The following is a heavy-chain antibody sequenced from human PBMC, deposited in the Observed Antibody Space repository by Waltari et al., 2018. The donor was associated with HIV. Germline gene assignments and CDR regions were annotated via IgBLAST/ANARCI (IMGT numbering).Heavy chain of an antibody. CDR3: ARSYYYDSSGYYWVYYFDY. D-gene: IGHD3-22*01. CDR1: GFSLRTSAVG. CDR2: LYWNDDK. Sequence: QITLKESGPTPVKPTQTLTLTCSFTGFSLRTSAVGCGWIRQPPGKALEWLALLYWNDDKRYNPSLKSRLTITKDTSKNQVVLTMTKMDPVDTATYYCARSYYYDSSGYYWVYYFDYWGQGTLVTVSS. J-gene: IGHJ4*02. V-gene: IGHV2-5*01.